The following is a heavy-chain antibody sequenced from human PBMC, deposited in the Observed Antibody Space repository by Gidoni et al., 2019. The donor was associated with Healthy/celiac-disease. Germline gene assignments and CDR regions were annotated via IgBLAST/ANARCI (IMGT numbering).Heavy chain of an antibody. CDR3: ARVRGAQGDYYYGMDV. D-gene: IGHD3-10*01. CDR1: GFPLSSYS. CDR2: ISSSSSYI. Sequence: EVQLVESGGGLVKPGGSLRLPCAASGFPLSSYSMNWVRQAPGKGLEWVSSISSSSSYIYYADSVKGRFTISRDNPKNSLYLQMNSLRAEDTAVYYCARVRGAQGDYYYGMDVWGQGTTVTVSS. V-gene: IGHV3-21*01. J-gene: IGHJ6*02.